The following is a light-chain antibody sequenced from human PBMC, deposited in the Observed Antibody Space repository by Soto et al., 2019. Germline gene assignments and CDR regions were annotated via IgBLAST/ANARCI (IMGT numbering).Light chain of an antibody. V-gene: IGLV2-8*01. CDR1: SSDVGGYNY. J-gene: IGLJ1*01. CDR2: EVS. CDR3: SSYAGSNNQV. Sequence: QSALTQPPSASGSPGQSVTISCTGTSSDVGGYNYVSWYQQHPGRAPKLMIYEVSKRPSGVPDRSSGSKSGNTASLTVSGLQTEDEDDYYCSSYAGSNNQVFGTGTKLTVL.